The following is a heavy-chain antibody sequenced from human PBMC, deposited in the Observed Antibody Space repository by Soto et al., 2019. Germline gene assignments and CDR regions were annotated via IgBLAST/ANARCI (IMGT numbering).Heavy chain of an antibody. CDR1: GASFSGYY. D-gene: IGHD1-26*01. J-gene: IGHJ6*02. Sequence: TXGILSLTCAVYGASFSGYYWSWIGQPPGKGLEWIGEINHSGSTNYNPSLKSRVTISVDTSKNQFSLKLSSVTAADTAVYYCASIRGRCSGSSQNYYGMDVWGQGTTVTVSS. V-gene: IGHV4-34*01. CDR2: INHSGST. CDR3: ASIRGRCSGSSQNYYGMDV.